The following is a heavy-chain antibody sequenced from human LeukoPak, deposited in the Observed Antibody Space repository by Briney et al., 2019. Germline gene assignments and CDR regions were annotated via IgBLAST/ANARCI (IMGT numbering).Heavy chain of an antibody. CDR2: ISGSGGIT. Sequence: GGSLRLSCAASGFTFSSYSMSWVRQAPGKGLEWVLAISGSGGITYYADSVKGRFTMSRDNSKNTLYLQMNSLRGEDTAVYYCAKDSRLAYWGQGTLVTVSS. CDR3: AKDSRLAY. D-gene: IGHD2-2*01. J-gene: IGHJ4*02. V-gene: IGHV3-23*01. CDR1: GFTFSSYS.